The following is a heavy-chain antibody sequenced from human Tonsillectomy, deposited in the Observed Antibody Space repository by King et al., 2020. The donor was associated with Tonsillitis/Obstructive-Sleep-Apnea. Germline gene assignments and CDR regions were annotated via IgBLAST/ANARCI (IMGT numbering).Heavy chain of an antibody. CDR2: ISGSGST. CDR3: STLLRFQRDY. Sequence: VQLVESGGGLVQPGGFLRLSCAASGFTFFNYAMSWVRQAPGKGLEWCSTISGSGSTDYTDSWRGRLTISRDNSNNTLYLHMNSLRADDTAVYYCSTLLRFQRDYWGQGTLVTVSS. D-gene: IGHD5/OR15-5a*01. J-gene: IGHJ4*02. V-gene: IGHV3-23*04. CDR1: GFTFFNYA.